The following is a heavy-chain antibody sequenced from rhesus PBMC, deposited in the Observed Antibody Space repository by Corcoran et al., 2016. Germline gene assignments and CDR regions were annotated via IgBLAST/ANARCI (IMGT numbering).Heavy chain of an antibody. D-gene: IGHD3-34*01. CDR1: GYTFTDYY. J-gene: IGHJ2*01. CDR3: ASSDWGDYADWYFDL. V-gene: IGHV1S2*01. Sequence: QVQLVQSGAEVKKPGSSVKVSCKASGYTFTDYYLHWVRQAPRQGHEWMGWVNHYNGNTKKEQTYKARVTLTSDTSTSTAYMELSSLRSEDTAVYYCASSDWGDYADWYFDLWGPGTPITISS. CDR2: VNHYNGNT.